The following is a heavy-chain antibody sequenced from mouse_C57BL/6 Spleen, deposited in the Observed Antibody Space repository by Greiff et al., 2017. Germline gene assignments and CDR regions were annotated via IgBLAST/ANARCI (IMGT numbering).Heavy chain of an antibody. J-gene: IGHJ2*01. CDR3: AREGYDYDGYYFDY. CDR2: INPGSGGT. V-gene: IGHV1-54*01. CDR1: GYAFTNYL. Sequence: VQLQQSGAELVRPGTSVKVSCKASGYAFTNYLIEWVKQRPGQGLEWIGVINPGSGGTNYNEKFKGKATLTADKSSSTAYMQLSSLTSEDSAVXFCAREGYDYDGYYFDYWGQGTTLTVSS. D-gene: IGHD2-4*01.